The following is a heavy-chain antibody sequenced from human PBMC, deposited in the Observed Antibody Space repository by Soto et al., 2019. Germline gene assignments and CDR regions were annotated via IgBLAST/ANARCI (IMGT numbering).Heavy chain of an antibody. CDR3: ARGPTGWYGYDY. D-gene: IGHD6-19*01. Sequence: EVQLVESGGGLVQPGGSLRLSCAASGFTFSSSWMHWVRQAPGKGLVWVSRIYSDGSRTNYADSVQGRCTISRDNAKTTLYLQMNSLRAEDTALYYCARGPTGWYGYDYWGQGTLVTVSS. CDR1: GFTFSSSW. CDR2: IYSDGSRT. V-gene: IGHV3-74*01. J-gene: IGHJ4*02.